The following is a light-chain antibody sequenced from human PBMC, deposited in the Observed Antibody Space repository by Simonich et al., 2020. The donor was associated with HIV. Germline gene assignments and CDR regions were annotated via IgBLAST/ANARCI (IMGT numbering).Light chain of an antibody. CDR1: QNFNCD. J-gene: IGKJ5*01. Sequence: EIMMTQSPATLALSPGEPPPLPRRASQNFNCDLAWYQQKPGQAPRLLIYDASNWATDIPARFSGSGSGTDFTLTISSLEPEDFAVYYCQQRSSWLITFGQGTRLGIK. CDR3: QQRSSWLIT. CDR2: DAS. V-gene: IGKV3-11*01.